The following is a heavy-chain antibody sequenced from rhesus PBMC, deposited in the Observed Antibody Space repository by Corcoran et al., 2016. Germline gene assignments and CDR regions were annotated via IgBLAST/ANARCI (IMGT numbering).Heavy chain of an antibody. Sequence: QVQLQESGPGLVKPSETLSLTCAVSGGSISDDYYWSWIRQPPGKGLEWIGYNYGSGGATNYNPSLKNRVTISIDTSKNQFSLKLCFVTAVDTAVYYCARDLGSGSYYNHDAFDFWGQGLRVTVSS. J-gene: IGHJ3*01. V-gene: IGHV4-106*01. CDR2: NYGSGGAT. CDR3: ARDLGSGSYYNHDAFDF. CDR1: GGSISDDYY. D-gene: IGHD3-16*01.